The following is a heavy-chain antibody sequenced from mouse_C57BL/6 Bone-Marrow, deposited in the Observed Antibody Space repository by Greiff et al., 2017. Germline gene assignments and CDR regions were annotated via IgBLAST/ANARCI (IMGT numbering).Heavy chain of an antibody. V-gene: IGHV2-2*01. CDR2: IWSGGST. CDR1: GFSLTSYG. CDR3: ARGRDYYGSSYNYARDY. D-gene: IGHD1-1*01. J-gene: IGHJ4*01. Sequence: QVQLQQSGPGLVQPSQSLSITCTVSGFSLTSYGVHWVRQSPGKGLAWLGVIWSGGSTDYNAAFISRPRISKDNSKSQVFCKMNSLQADDTAIYYCARGRDYYGSSYNYARDYWGQGTSVTVSS.